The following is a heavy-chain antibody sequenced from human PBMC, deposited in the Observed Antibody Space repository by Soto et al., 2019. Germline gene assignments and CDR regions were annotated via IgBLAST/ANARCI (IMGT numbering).Heavy chain of an antibody. CDR3: ALVYRARLGWFDT. J-gene: IGHJ5*02. V-gene: IGHV1-69-2*01. CDR2: VDPEDGET. CDR1: GYTFTDYY. D-gene: IGHD3-10*01. Sequence: EVKLVQSGAEVKKPGATVKISCKVSGYTFTDYYIHWVHQAPGKGLDWVGLVDPEDGETIYAEMLQGRVTITADTSTDTAYMELSSLRSGDTALYYCALVYRARLGWFDTWGQGTLVTVSS.